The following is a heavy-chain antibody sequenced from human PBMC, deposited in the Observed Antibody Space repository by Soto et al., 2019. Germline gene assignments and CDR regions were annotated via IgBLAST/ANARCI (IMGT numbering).Heavy chain of an antibody. CDR3: AADRVSSIAAPHYYYYGMDV. V-gene: IGHV1-18*01. Sequence: GASVKVSCKASGYSFASYGSNWVRQAPGQGLEWMGLISGHNGDTFYEQRFEGRVTMTTDTSTSTAYMELSSLRSEDTAVYYCAADRVSSIAAPHYYYYGMDVWGQGTTVTVSS. CDR2: ISGHNGDT. D-gene: IGHD6-6*01. CDR1: GYSFASYG. J-gene: IGHJ6*02.